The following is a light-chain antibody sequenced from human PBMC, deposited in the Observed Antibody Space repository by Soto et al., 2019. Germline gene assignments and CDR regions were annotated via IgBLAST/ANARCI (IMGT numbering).Light chain of an antibody. V-gene: IGLV1-51*01. CDR2: DNS. CDR3: GSWDSSLSADV. Sequence: QSVLTQPPSVSAAPGQKVTISCSGGTSNIGNNYVAWYQQFPGIAPRRIIYDNSKRASGIPDRFSASKSGTSATLGITGFQTGDEADYYCGSWDSSLSADVFGTGTKVTVL. J-gene: IGLJ1*01. CDR1: TSNIGNNY.